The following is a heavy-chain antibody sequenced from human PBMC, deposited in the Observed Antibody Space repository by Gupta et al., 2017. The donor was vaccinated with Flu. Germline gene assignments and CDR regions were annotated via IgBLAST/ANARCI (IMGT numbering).Heavy chain of an antibody. CDR2: ISGSGGST. D-gene: IGHD3-22*01. J-gene: IGHJ4*02. CDR3: AKSYDPHLYYFDY. V-gene: IGHV3-23*01. CDR1: GFTFSSYA. Sequence: EVQLLESGGGLVQPGGSLRLACAASGFTFSSYAMSWVRQAPGKGLEWVSAISGSGGSTYYADSVKGRFTISRDNSKNTLYLQMNSLRAEDTAVYYCAKSYDPHLYYFDYWGQGTLVTVSS.